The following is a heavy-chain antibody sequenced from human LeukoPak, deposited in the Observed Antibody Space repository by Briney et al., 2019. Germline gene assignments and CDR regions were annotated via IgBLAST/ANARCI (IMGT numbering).Heavy chain of an antibody. CDR1: GFTFGDHA. V-gene: IGHV3-49*04. D-gene: IGHD5-18*01. J-gene: IGHJ6*02. CDR2: IRSKAYGGTT. Sequence: GSLRLSCTASGFTFGDHAMSWVRQAPGKGLEWVGFIRSKAYGGTTEYAASVKGRFTISRDDSKSIAYLQMNSPRTEDTAVYYCARGPIQLWINNGMDVWGQGTTVTVSS. CDR3: ARGPIQLWINNGMDV.